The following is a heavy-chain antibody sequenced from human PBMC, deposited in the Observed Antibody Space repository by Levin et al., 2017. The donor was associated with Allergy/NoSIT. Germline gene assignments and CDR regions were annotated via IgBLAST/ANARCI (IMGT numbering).Heavy chain of an antibody. CDR1: GFTFSGHS. V-gene: IGHV3-48*01. CDR2: ISSDSDDI. CDR3: ARSGSGNMDV. J-gene: IGHJ6*02. Sequence: GGSLRLSCVGSGFTFSGHSMNWVRQAPGKGLEWVSYISSDSDDINYADSVKGRFAISRDNAKTSLYLQMKSLKADDTAVYYCARSGSGNMDVWGQGTTVTVSS. D-gene: IGHD3-10*01.